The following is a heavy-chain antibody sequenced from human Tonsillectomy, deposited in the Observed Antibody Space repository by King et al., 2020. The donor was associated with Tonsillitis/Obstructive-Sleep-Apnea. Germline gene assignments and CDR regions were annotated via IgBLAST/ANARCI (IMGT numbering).Heavy chain of an antibody. J-gene: IGHJ6*03. CDR2: INHSGSN. Sequence: VQLQQWGAGLLKPSEPLSLTCAVDGGSFSGYSWNWIRQPPGKGLEWIGEINHSGSNNSHPSLKSRFTMSVTTSKNQFSLKLSSVTAADTAVYYCARGHYYNYDMDVWDKGTTVTVSS. V-gene: IGHV4-34*01. CDR3: ARGHYYNYDMDV. CDR1: GGSFSGYS.